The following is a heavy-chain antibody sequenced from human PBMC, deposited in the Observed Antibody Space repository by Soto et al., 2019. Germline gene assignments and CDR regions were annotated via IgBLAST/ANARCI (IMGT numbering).Heavy chain of an antibody. CDR3: ARDTARDKVRIYYGMDV. CDR2: IWYDGSNK. J-gene: IGHJ6*02. D-gene: IGHD3-10*01. CDR1: GFTFSSYG. Sequence: HVQLVESGGGVVQPGRSLRLSCAASGFTFSSYGMHWVRQAPGKGLEWVAVIWYDGSNKYYADSVKGRFTISRDNSKNTLYLQMNSLRAEDTAVYYCARDTARDKVRIYYGMDVWGQGTTVTVSS. V-gene: IGHV3-33*01.